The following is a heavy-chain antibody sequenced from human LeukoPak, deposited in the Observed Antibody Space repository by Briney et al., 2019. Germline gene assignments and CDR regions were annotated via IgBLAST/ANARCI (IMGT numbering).Heavy chain of an antibody. CDR1: GASISSYY. CDR2: LYISGST. J-gene: IGHJ4*02. D-gene: IGHD3-10*01. V-gene: IGHV4-4*07. Sequence: SETLSLTCTVSGASISSYYYNWLRQTAGRGLEWIGRLYISGSTDYNPSLKSRVTISVDTSKNQFSLRLSSVTAADTAVYFCARDLSGSLYFDYWGQGVLVTVSS. CDR3: ARDLSGSLYFDY.